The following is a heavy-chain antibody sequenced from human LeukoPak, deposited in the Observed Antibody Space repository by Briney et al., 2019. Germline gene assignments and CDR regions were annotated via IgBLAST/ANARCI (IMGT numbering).Heavy chain of an antibody. J-gene: IGHJ4*02. CDR1: GFTFSIYN. CDR2: ISSSSGYI. V-gene: IGHV3-21*01. Sequence: GGSLRLSCAASGFTFSIYNMNWIRQAPGKGLEWVSLISSSSGYIYYADSMKGRFTISRDNAKNSLYLQMNSLRAEDTAVYYCARGSEWEPLYYFDYRGQGTLVTVSS. D-gene: IGHD1-26*01. CDR3: ARGSEWEPLYYFDY.